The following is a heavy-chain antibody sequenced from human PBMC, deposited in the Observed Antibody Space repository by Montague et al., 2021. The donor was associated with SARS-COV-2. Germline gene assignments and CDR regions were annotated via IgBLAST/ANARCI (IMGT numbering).Heavy chain of an antibody. CDR1: GTSFSGYY. D-gene: IGHD3-10*01. Sequence: SETLSLTCAVYGTSFSGYYWNWIRQPPGKGLEWIGEINHGGSTKYSSSLKSRLTISADTSKNQFSLKLTSVAAADTAVYYCARLRDGVVPSPILGIGPYYSYYYMDVWGRGTTVTVSS. CDR2: INHGGST. V-gene: IGHV4-34*01. CDR3: ARLRDGVVPSPILGIGPYYSYYYMDV. J-gene: IGHJ6*03.